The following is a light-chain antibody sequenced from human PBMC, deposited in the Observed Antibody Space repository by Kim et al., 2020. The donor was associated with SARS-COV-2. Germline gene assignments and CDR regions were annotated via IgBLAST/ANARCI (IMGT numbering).Light chain of an antibody. J-gene: IGLJ3*02. CDR3: NSRDSSGTQVV. CDR2: AKD. CDR1: SLRTHY. Sequence: SSELTQDPAVSVALGQTVRITCQGDSLRTHYANWCQQKPRQAPVVVIYAKDIRHSGIPDRFSGSSSGNTASLTITGAQAEDEADYYCNSRDSSGTQVVIGGGTQLTVL. V-gene: IGLV3-19*01.